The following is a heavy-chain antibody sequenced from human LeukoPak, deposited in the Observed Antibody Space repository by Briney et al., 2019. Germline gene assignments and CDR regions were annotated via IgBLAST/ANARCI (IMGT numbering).Heavy chain of an antibody. CDR2: INAGNGNT. CDR3: ARGSPYYDILTGYSRFDP. V-gene: IGHV1-3*01. CDR1: GYTFTSYA. D-gene: IGHD3-9*01. Sequence: ASVKVSYKASGYTFTSYAMHWVRQAPGQRLEWMGWINAGNGNTKYSQKFQGRVTITRDASASTAYMELSSLRSEDTAVYYCARGSPYYDILTGYSRFDPWGQGTLVTVSS. J-gene: IGHJ5*02.